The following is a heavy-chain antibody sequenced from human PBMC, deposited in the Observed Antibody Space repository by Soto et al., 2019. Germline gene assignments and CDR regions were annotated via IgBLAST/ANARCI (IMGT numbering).Heavy chain of an antibody. Sequence: ETLSLTCTVSGGSISSYYWSWIRQPPGKGLEWIGYIYYSGSTNYNPSLKSRVTISVDTSKNQFSLKLSSVTAADTAVYYCAGRGYSGYDFWEDYWGQGTLVTVSS. J-gene: IGHJ4*02. V-gene: IGHV4-59*01. CDR2: IYYSGST. CDR3: AGRGYSGYDFWEDY. D-gene: IGHD5-12*01. CDR1: GGSISSYY.